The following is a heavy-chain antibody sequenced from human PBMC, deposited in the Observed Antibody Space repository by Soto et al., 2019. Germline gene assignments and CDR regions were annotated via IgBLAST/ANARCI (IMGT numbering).Heavy chain of an antibody. CDR2: ISAYNDTT. Sequence: QVQLAQSGAEVKKPGASVKVSCKASDYTFTNYGITWVRQAPGQGLEWMGWISAYNDTTNYAQNLQGRVTMTTDTSTSTSHRELRSLRSDETAVYDCARVGSLWGSDDYYYGMDVWCQGTTVTVSS. V-gene: IGHV1-18*01. D-gene: IGHD3-10*01. J-gene: IGHJ6*02. CDR3: ARVGSLWGSDDYYYGMDV. CDR1: DYTFTNYG.